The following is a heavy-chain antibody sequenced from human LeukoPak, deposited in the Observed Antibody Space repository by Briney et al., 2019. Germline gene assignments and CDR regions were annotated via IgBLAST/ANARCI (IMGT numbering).Heavy chain of an antibody. J-gene: IGHJ5*02. CDR2: INPNSGGT. V-gene: IGHV1-2*02. CDR1: GYTFTGYY. D-gene: IGHD2-2*01. CDR3: ARDQYCSSTSCSNPPWFDP. Sequence: ASVKVSCKASGYTFTGYYMHWVRQAPGQGLEWMGWINPNSGGTNYAQKFQGRVTMTRDMSTSTVYMELSSLRSEDTAVYYCARDQYCSSTSCSNPPWFDPWGQGTLVTVSS.